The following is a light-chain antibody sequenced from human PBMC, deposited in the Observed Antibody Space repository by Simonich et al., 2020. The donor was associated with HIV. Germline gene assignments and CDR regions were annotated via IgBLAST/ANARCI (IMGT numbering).Light chain of an antibody. Sequence: DIQMTQSPSSLSASVGDRVTITCRASQSISRYLNWYQQKRGKAPKLLISVASSLPSGVPSRFSGSGSGTDFTLTISSLQPEDFATYYCQQSFSSPWTFGQGTKVAIK. CDR1: QSISRY. CDR3: QQSFSSPWT. J-gene: IGKJ1*01. CDR2: VAS. V-gene: IGKV1-39*01.